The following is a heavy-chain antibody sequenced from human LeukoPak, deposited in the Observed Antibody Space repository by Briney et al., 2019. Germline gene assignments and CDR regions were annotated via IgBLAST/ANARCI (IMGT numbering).Heavy chain of an antibody. J-gene: IGHJ4*02. CDR1: GFTFSSYA. Sequence: GGSLRLSCAASGFTFSSYAMNWVRQAPGKGLEWVSGISGNGGSIYYADSVKGRFTVSRDNSKNTLYLQMNSLRAEDTAVYYCARDPRGVVSSSYFDSWGQGTLVSVSS. CDR3: ARDPRGVVSSSYFDS. CDR2: ISGNGGSI. V-gene: IGHV3-23*01. D-gene: IGHD3-10*01.